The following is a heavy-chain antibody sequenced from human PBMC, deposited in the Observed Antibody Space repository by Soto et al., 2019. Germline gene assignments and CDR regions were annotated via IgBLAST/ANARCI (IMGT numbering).Heavy chain of an antibody. J-gene: IGHJ6*02. D-gene: IGHD1-7*01. Sequence: QVQLVQSGAEVKKPGSSVKVSCKASGGTFSSYAISWVRQAPGQGLEWMGGIIPIFGTANYAQKFQGRVTIPADESTSTAYMELSSLRSEDTAVYYCASHGITGTWVYYYGMDVWGQGTTVTVSS. CDR2: IIPIFGTA. CDR1: GGTFSSYA. CDR3: ASHGITGTWVYYYGMDV. V-gene: IGHV1-69*12.